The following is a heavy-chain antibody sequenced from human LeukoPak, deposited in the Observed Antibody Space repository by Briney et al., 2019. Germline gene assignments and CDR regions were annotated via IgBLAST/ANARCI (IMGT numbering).Heavy chain of an antibody. CDR1: GFTFSSYA. Sequence: GGSLRLSCAASGFTFSSYAMTWVRQAPGKGLEWVSAISGSADSTYYADSVKGRFTISRDNSKNTLYLQMNSLRAEDTAVYYCAKDQMRGYCSSTSCYIGYWGQGTLVTVSS. V-gene: IGHV3-23*01. D-gene: IGHD2-2*02. CDR3: AKDQMRGYCSSTSCYIGY. J-gene: IGHJ4*02. CDR2: ISGSADST.